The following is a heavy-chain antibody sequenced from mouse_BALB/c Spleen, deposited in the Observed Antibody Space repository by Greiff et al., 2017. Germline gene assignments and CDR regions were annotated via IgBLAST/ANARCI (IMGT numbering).Heavy chain of an antibody. Sequence: VQLQQPGAELVRPGASVKLSCKASGYSFTSYFMNWVKQSHGKSLEWIGRINPYNGDTFYNQKFKGKATLTVDKSSSTAHMELLSQTSEDSAVYYCGRSSYYGSSYFDYWGQGTTLTVSS. V-gene: IGHV1-37*01. CDR3: GRSSYYGSSYFDY. CDR2: INPYNGDT. CDR1: GYSFTSYF. J-gene: IGHJ2*01. D-gene: IGHD1-1*01.